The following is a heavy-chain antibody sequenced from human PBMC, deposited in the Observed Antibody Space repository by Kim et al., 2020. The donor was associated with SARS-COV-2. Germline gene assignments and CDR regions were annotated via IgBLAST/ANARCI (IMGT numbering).Heavy chain of an antibody. CDR2: IYHTGST. J-gene: IGHJ5*02. V-gene: IGHV4-59*01. CDR3: ARGGWLRTDWFDP. D-gene: IGHD5-18*01. CDR1: GGSIGNSF. Sequence: SETLSLTCTGSGGSIGNSFWSWIRQSPGKGLEWIGYIYHTGSTTYNPSFKNQATLSVDTSKSQFYLRLASVTAADTAVYYCARGGWLRTDWFDPWGQGTLVTVSS.